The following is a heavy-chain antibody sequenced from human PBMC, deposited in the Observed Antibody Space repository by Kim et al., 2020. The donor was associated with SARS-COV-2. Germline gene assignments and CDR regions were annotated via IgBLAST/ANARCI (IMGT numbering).Heavy chain of an antibody. V-gene: IGHV3-30*04. D-gene: IGHD3-22*01. J-gene: IGHJ1*01. CDR1: GFTFSSYA. Sequence: GGSLRLSCAASGFTFSSYAMHWVRQAPGKGLEWVAVISYNGSNKYYADSVKGRFTISRDNSKNTLYLQMNSLRAEDTAVYYCARSNFNYYDSSGFHWGQG. CDR3: ARSNFNYYDSSGFH. CDR2: ISYNGSNK.